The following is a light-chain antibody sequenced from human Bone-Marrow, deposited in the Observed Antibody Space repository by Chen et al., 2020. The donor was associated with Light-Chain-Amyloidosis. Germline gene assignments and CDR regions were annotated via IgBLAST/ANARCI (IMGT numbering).Light chain of an antibody. Sequence: DIVMTQSPDSLAVSLCERATINCKSSQSVLYSSNNKNYLAWYQQKPGQPPKLLIYWASTRESGVPDRFSGSGSGTDFTLTISSLQAEDVAVYYCQQDYSTPYTFGQGTKLEIK. CDR1: QSVLYSSNNKNY. CDR2: WAS. J-gene: IGKJ2*01. CDR3: QQDYSTPYT. V-gene: IGKV4-1*01.